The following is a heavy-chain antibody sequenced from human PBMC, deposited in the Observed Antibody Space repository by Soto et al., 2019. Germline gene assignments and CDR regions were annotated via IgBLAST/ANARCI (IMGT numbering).Heavy chain of an antibody. V-gene: IGHV1-69*02. CDR3: ATSWCSGGSCYGKDWFDP. D-gene: IGHD2-15*01. CDR1: GGTFSSYT. J-gene: IGHJ5*02. Sequence: QVQLVQSGAEVKKPGSSVKVSCKASGGTFSSYTISWVRQAPGQGLEWMGRIIPILGIANYAQKFQGRVTITAEXXTXTXXMELSSLRSEDTAVYYCATSWCSGGSCYGKDWFDPWDQGTLVTVSS. CDR2: IIPILGIA.